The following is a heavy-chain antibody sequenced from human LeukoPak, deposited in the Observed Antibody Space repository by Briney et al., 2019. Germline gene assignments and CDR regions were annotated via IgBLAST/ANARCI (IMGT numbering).Heavy chain of an antibody. J-gene: IGHJ3*02. CDR2: IIPIFGTA. V-gene: IGHV1-69*13. CDR1: GGTFSSYA. D-gene: IGHD2-2*01. CDR3: ARDTIVVVPAAIPDAFDI. Sequence: ASVKVSCKASGGTFSSYAISWVRQAPGQGLEWMGGIIPIFGTANYAQKFQGRVTITADEPTSTAYMELSSLRSEDTAVYYCARDTIVVVPAAIPDAFDIWGQGTMVTVSS.